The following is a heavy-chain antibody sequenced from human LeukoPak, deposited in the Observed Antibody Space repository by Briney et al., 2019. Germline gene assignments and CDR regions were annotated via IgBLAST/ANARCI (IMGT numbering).Heavy chain of an antibody. CDR3: ARGYYDILTGYSTNDAFDI. CDR1: GFTVNSNY. V-gene: IGHV3-53*04. Sequence: PGGSLRLSCAVSGFTVNSNYMSWVRQTPGKGLGWGSAIYSGGSTYYADSVKGRFTVSRHNSKNTMYLQMNSLRAEDTAVYYCARGYYDILTGYSTNDAFDIWGQGTMVTVSS. J-gene: IGHJ3*02. CDR2: IYSGGST. D-gene: IGHD3-9*01.